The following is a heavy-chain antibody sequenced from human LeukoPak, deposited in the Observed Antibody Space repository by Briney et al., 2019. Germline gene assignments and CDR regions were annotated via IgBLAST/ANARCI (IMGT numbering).Heavy chain of an antibody. D-gene: IGHD2-15*01. CDR2: FYTSGST. V-gene: IGHV4-4*07. Sequence: SETLSLTCTVSGGSINSYYWTWIRQPAGKGLEWIGRFYTSGSTNYNPSLKSRIIISVDTSKNQFSLKVNSVTAADTAVYYCARAMVAAYYYMDVWGKGTTVTISS. CDR3: ARAMVAAYYYMDV. J-gene: IGHJ6*03. CDR1: GGSINSYY.